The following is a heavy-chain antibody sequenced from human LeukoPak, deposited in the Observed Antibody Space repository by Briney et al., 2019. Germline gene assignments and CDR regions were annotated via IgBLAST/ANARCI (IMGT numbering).Heavy chain of an antibody. CDR3: ARRINYYDSSGLDFDY. CDR2: INPSGGST. V-gene: IGHV1-46*01. D-gene: IGHD3-22*01. CDR1: GGTFSSYA. J-gene: IGHJ4*02. Sequence: ASVKVSCKASGGTFSSYAINWVRQAPGQGLEWMGIINPSGGSTSYAQKFQGRVTMTRDTSTSTVYMELSSLRSDDTAVYYCARRINYYDSSGLDFDYWGQGTLVTVSS.